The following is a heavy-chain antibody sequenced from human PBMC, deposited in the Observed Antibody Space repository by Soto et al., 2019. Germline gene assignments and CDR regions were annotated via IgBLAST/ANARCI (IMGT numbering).Heavy chain of an antibody. CDR1: GFTFSSYA. V-gene: IGHV3-23*01. Sequence: GGSLRLSCAASGFTFSSYAMSWVRQAPGKGLEWVSAISGSGGSTYYADSVKGRFTISRDNSKNTLYLQMNSLRAEDTAVYYCAKDRYSSSWSRSLGHNDYWGQGTLVTVSS. CDR2: ISGSGGST. J-gene: IGHJ4*02. D-gene: IGHD6-13*01. CDR3: AKDRYSSSWSRSLGHNDY.